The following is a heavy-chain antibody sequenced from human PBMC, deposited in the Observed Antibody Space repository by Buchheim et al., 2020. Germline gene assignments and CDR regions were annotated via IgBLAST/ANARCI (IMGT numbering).Heavy chain of an antibody. J-gene: IGHJ4*02. CDR3: ARKYYDFWSGYTAYFDY. CDR1: GGSISSSNW. Sequence: QVQLQESGPGLVKPSGTLSLTCAVSGGSISSSNWWSWVRQPPGKGLEWIGAIYHSGSTNYNPSLKSRVTISVDKSTNQFSLKLSSVTAADTAVYYCARKYYDFWSGYTAYFDYWGQGTL. CDR2: IYHSGST. D-gene: IGHD3-3*01. V-gene: IGHV4-4*02.